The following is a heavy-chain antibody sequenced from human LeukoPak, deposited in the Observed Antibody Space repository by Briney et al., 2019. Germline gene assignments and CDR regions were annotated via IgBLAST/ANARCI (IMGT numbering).Heavy chain of an antibody. CDR2: INHSGST. CDR1: GGSFSGYY. D-gene: IGHD2-2*01. CDR3: ARRGVPAARGKGNWFDP. J-gene: IGHJ5*02. V-gene: IGHV4-34*01. Sequence: SETLSLACAVYGGSFSGYYWSWIRQPPGKGLEWIGEINHSGSTNYNPSLKSRVTISVDTSKNQFSLKLSSVTAADTAVYYCARRGVPAARGKGNWFDPWGQGTLVTVSS.